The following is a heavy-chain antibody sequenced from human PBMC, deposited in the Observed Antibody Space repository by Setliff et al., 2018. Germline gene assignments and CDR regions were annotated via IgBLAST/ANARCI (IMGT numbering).Heavy chain of an antibody. J-gene: IGHJ4*02. CDR3: ARGRDFWSGYLVY. CDR2: INPNSGGT. CDR1: GYTFTGYY. V-gene: IGHV1-2*04. Sequence: VASVKVSCKSSGYTFTGYYMHWVRQAPGQGLEWMGWINPNSGGTNYAQKFQGWVTMTRDTSISTAYMELSRLRSDDTAVYYCARGRDFWSGYLVYWGQGTLVTV. D-gene: IGHD3-3*01.